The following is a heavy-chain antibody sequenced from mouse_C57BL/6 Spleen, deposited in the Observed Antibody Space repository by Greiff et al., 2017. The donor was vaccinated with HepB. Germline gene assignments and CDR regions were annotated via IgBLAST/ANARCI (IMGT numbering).Heavy chain of an antibody. CDR2: ISSGSSTI. D-gene: IGHD1-1*01. V-gene: IGHV5-17*01. Sequence: EVKLVESGGGLVKPGGSLKLSCAASGFTFSDYGMHWVRQAPEKGLEWVAYISSGSSTIYYADTVKGRFTISRDNAKNTLFLQMTSLRSEDTAMYYCARGHYGSSLYYFDYWGQGTTLTVSS. CDR3: ARGHYGSSLYYFDY. J-gene: IGHJ2*01. CDR1: GFTFSDYG.